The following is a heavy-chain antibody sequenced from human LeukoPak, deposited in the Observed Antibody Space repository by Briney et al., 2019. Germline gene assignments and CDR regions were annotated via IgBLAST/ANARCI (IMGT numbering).Heavy chain of an antibody. V-gene: IGHV4-30-4*01. CDR1: GGSISSGDYY. CDR2: IYYSGST. Sequence: PSETLSLTCTVSGGSISSGDYYWSWIRQPPGTGLEWIGYIYYSGSTYYNSSLKSRVTISVDTSKNQFSLKLSSVTAADTAVYYCARGDIVVVPAAPYFDYWGQGTLVTVSS. CDR3: ARGDIVVVPAAPYFDY. J-gene: IGHJ4*02. D-gene: IGHD2-2*01.